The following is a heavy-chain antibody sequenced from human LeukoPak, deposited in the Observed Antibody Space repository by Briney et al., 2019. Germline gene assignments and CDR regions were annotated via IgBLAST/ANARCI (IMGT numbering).Heavy chain of an antibody. CDR2: IKSKTDGGTT. V-gene: IGHV3-15*01. CDR1: GFTFSDYY. Sequence: GGSLRLSCAASGFTFSDYYMSWIRQAPGKGLEWVGRIKSKTDGGTTDYAAPVKGRFTISRDNSKNTLYLQMNSLRAEDTAVYYCAHILYDYGGAYHPGHPSPSDYWGQGTLVTVSS. J-gene: IGHJ4*02. CDR3: AHILYDYGGAYHPGHPSPSDY. D-gene: IGHD4-23*01.